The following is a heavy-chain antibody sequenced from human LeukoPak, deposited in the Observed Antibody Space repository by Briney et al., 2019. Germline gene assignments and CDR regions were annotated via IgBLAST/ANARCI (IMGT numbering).Heavy chain of an antibody. CDR1: GGSISSGGYY. CDR3: ARDRTYCSGGSCYPHVDY. D-gene: IGHD2-15*01. Sequence: SQTLSLTCTVSGGSISSGGYYWSWIRQHPGKGLEWIGYIYYSGSTYYNPSLKSRVTISVDTSKNQFSLKLSSVTAADTAVYYCARDRTYCSGGSCYPHVDYWGQGTLVTVSS. CDR2: IYYSGST. J-gene: IGHJ4*02. V-gene: IGHV4-31*03.